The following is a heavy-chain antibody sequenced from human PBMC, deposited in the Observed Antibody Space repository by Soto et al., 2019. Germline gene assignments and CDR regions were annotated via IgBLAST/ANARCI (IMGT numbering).Heavy chain of an antibody. CDR3: ASVWGGGGYSLIY. D-gene: IGHD3-16*01. Sequence: QVQLVESGGGLVKPGGSLRLYCAASGFTFSDFYMSWIRQAPGKGLEWISYISSSGTTTYYTDSVKGRFTISRDKAKNSLYLQMNTLRDEYAAVYYCASVWGGGGYSLIYWGQGTLVTVSS. CDR2: ISSSGTTT. CDR1: GFTFSDFY. V-gene: IGHV3-11*01. J-gene: IGHJ4*02.